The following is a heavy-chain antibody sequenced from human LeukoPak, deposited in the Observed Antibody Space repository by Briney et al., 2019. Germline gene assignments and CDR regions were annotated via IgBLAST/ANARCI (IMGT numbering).Heavy chain of an antibody. CDR1: GGPINYYY. CDR2: ISNGGTT. V-gene: IGHV4-59*01. Sequence: PSETLSLTCTVSGGPINYYYWSWIRQPPGEGLEWVGYISNGGTTNYNPSLKSRVTISVDKSKNQLSLKLGSVTAADTAVYHCVRLQPNTGEWAFDIWGQGTLVTVS. D-gene: IGHD1-1*01. CDR3: VRLQPNTGEWAFDI. J-gene: IGHJ3*02.